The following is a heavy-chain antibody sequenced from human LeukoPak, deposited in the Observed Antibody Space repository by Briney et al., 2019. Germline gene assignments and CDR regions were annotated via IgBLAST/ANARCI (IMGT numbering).Heavy chain of an antibody. CDR2: ITSSSYTI. J-gene: IGHJ4*02. D-gene: IGHD6-6*01. V-gene: IGHV3-48*01. Sequence: GGSLRLSCAASGFTFNNYGMNWVRQAPGKGLEWVSYITSSSYTIYYADSVKGRFTISRDNAKNSLYLQMNSLRAEDTAVYYCARQEALVFRPSFDWWGQGTLVTVSS. CDR1: GFTFNNYG. CDR3: ARQEALVFRPSFDW.